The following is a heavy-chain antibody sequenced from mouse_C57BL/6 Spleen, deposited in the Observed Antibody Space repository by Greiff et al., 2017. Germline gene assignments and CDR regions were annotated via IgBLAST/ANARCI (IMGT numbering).Heavy chain of an antibody. Sequence: EVQLQQSGPELVKPGASVKISCKASGYSINDYNMNWVKQSNGKSLEWIGVINPNYGTTSYNQKFKGKATLTVDPSSSTAYLQHNSLTSEDSAVYYCADITTDWYFDVWGTGTTVTVSS. V-gene: IGHV1-39*01. CDR2: INPNYGTT. CDR1: GYSINDYN. CDR3: ADITTDWYFDV. J-gene: IGHJ1*03. D-gene: IGHD1-1*01.